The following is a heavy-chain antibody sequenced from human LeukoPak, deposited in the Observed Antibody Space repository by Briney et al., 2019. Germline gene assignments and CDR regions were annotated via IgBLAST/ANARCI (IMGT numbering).Heavy chain of an antibody. D-gene: IGHD5-24*01. CDR1: GFTFSSYW. CDR3: TRQMPAIRYFDF. J-gene: IGHJ4*02. Sequence: GGSLRLSCAASGFTFSSYWMHWVRYAPGQGLVWVSLINTDGSSATYADSVKGRFTISRDNARNTLYLQMNSLRAEDTAVYYCTRQMPAIRYFDFWGQGTLVTVSS. V-gene: IGHV3-74*01. CDR2: INTDGSSA.